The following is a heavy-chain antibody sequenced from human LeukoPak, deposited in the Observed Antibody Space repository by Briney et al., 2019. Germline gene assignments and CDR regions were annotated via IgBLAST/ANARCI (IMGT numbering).Heavy chain of an antibody. D-gene: IGHD1-20*01. Sequence: PSETLSLTCTVSGDSISTSCWSWIRQPAGKRMEWIGRIFASGETNYNPSLESRVIMSRDTSNNQFFLRLTSVTAADTAVYYCARDRYTWHDRDWFGSWGQGTLVTVSS. CDR1: GDSISTSC. CDR3: ARDRYTWHDRDWFGS. J-gene: IGHJ5*01. V-gene: IGHV4-4*07. CDR2: IFASGET.